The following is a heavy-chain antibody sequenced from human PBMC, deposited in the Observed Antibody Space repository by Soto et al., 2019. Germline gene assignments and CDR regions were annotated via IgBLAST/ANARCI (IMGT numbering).Heavy chain of an antibody. D-gene: IGHD6-13*01. CDR3: ARHLWVGSSWYLGAFGI. V-gene: IGHV4-59*08. Sequence: PSETLSLTCTVSGDSISNYYWSWIRQPPGKGLEWIGYIYYSGSTNYNPSLKSRVTISVDTSKNQFSLKLSSVTAADTAVYYCARHLWVGSSWYLGAFGIWGQGTMVTVS. CDR1: GDSISNYY. CDR2: IYYSGST. J-gene: IGHJ3*02.